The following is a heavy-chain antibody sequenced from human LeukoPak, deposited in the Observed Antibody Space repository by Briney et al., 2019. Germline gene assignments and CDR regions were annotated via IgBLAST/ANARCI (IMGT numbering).Heavy chain of an antibody. CDR1: GGTFSSYA. CDR3: ARSQRLVVPAAMRTYYYYYYGMDV. V-gene: IGHV1-69*05. D-gene: IGHD2-2*01. Sequence: GASVKVSCKASGGTFSSYAISWVRQAPGQGLEWMGGIIPIFGTANYAQKFQGRVTITTDESTSTAYMELSSLRSEDTAVYYCARSQRLVVPAAMRTYYYYYYGMDVWGQGTTVTVSS. CDR2: IIPIFGTA. J-gene: IGHJ6*02.